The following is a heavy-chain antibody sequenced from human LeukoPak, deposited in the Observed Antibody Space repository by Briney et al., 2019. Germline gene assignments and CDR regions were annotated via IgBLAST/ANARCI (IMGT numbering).Heavy chain of an antibody. V-gene: IGHV3-23*01. CDR1: GFTFSSYA. J-gene: IGHJ4*02. CDR2: ISDTGATK. D-gene: IGHD2-8*01. CDR3: AKDTSIGRYCTNGVCSPFDF. Sequence: GGSLRLSCAGSGFTFSSYALSWVRQAPGKGLEWVSAISDTGATKYHADSVKGRITISRDNSRSTLYLQMNSLRAEDTALYDCAKDTSIGRYCTNGVCSPFDFWGQGTVVTVSS.